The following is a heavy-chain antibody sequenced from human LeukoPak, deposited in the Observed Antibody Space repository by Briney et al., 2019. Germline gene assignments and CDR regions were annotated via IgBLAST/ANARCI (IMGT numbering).Heavy chain of an antibody. CDR3: ARALGSLNWFDP. J-gene: IGHJ5*02. CDR2: IYYSGST. CDR1: GDSVSSSNYY. D-gene: IGHD1-26*01. V-gene: IGHV4-61*01. Sequence: SETLSLTCAVSGDSVSSSNYYWSWIRQPPGKGLEWIGYIYYSGSTNYNPSLKSRVTISVDTSKNQFSLKLSSVTAADTAVYYCARALGSLNWFDPWGQGALVTVSS.